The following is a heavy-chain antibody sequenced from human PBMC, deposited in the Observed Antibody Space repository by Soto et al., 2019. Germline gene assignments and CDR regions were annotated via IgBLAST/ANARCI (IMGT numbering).Heavy chain of an antibody. CDR2: ISAYNGNT. D-gene: IGHD2-2*01. Sequence: ASVKVSCKASGYTFTSYDINWVRQAPGQGLEWMGWISAYNGNTNYAQKLQGRVTMTTDTSTSTAYMELRSLRSDDTAVYYCARRIKTKYCSSTSCYQYGMDVWGQGTTVTVSS. CDR3: ARRIKTKYCSSTSCYQYGMDV. J-gene: IGHJ6*02. CDR1: GYTFTSYD. V-gene: IGHV1-18*01.